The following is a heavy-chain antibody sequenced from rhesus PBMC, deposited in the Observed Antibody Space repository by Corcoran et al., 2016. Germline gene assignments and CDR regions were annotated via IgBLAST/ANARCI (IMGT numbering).Heavy chain of an antibody. CDR3: ATGTRNAFDF. CDR2: INTGGGSP. V-gene: IGHV3-8*01. J-gene: IGHJ3*01. D-gene: IGHD3-9*01. Sequence: EVQLVESGGGLVQPGGSLRLSCAASGFTFSSYGMHWARQAPGKGLEWVSAINTGGGSPWYTDSVTGRFTISRENAKNTLYLQMDSLRAEDTAVYYCATGTRNAFDFWGQGLRVTVSS. CDR1: GFTFSSYG.